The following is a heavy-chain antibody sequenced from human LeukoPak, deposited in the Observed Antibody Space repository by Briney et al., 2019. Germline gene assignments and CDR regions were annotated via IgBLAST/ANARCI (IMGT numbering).Heavy chain of an antibody. CDR1: GFTFSSYG. CDR2: IRYDGSNK. D-gene: IGHD3-10*01. Sequence: GGSLRLSCAASGFTFSSYGMHWVRQAPGKGLEWVAFIRYDGSNKYYADSVKGRFTISRDNSKNTLYLQMNRLRAEDTAIYYCATLYGSSRGAFDYWGQGTLVTVSS. J-gene: IGHJ4*02. V-gene: IGHV3-30*02. CDR3: ATLYGSSRGAFDY.